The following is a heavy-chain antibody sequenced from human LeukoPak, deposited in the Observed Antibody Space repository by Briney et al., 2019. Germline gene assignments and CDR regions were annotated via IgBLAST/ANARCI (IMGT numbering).Heavy chain of an antibody. J-gene: IGHJ4*02. CDR3: ARGDDYGGILFDY. CDR2: IYYSGST. V-gene: IGHV4-61*01. D-gene: IGHD4-23*01. Sequence: SETLSLTCAASGGSVSSGSYYWSWIRQPPGKGLEWIGYIYYSGSTNYNPSLKSRVTISVDTSKNQFSLKLSSVTAADTAVYYCARGDDYGGILFDYWGQGTLVTVSS. CDR1: GGSVSSGSYY.